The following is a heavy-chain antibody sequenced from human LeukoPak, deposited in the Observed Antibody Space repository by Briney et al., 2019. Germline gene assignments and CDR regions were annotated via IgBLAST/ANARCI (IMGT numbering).Heavy chain of an antibody. CDR1: GFTFSSYS. CDR2: ISSSSSYI. J-gene: IGHJ4*02. CDR3: ASLTVGATGHC. V-gene: IGHV3-21*01. Sequence: PGGSLRLSCAASGFTFSSYSMNWVRQAPEKGLEWVSSISSSSSYIYYADSVKGRFTISRDNAKNSLYLQMNTLGAEDTAVYYCASLTVGATGHCWGQGILVTVSS. D-gene: IGHD1-26*01.